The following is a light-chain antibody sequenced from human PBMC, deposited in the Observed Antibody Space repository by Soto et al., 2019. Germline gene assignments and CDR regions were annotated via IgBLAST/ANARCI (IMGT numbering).Light chain of an antibody. V-gene: IGLV2-14*01. CDR3: SSHTSVNTRV. Sequence: SVLTQPASVSGSPGQSIAISCTGTSSDVGTYDYVSWYQQYPDKAPKLIIYEVTQRPSGVSNRFSGSKSGNTASLTISGLQAVDEADYYCSSHTSVNTRVFGTGTKVTVL. J-gene: IGLJ1*01. CDR1: SSDVGTYDY. CDR2: EVT.